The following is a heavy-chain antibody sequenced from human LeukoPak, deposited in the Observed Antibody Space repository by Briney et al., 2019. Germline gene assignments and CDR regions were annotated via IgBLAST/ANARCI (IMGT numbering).Heavy chain of an antibody. CDR2: INPSGGST. CDR1: GYTFTRYY. J-gene: IGHJ5*02. Sequence: VASVKVSCKASGYTFTRYYMHWVRQAPGQGLEWMGIINPSGGSTRYAQKFQGRVTMTRDTSTSTVYMELSSLRSEDTAVYYCARDLRYYYDSSGYNRGLDWFDPWGQGTLVTVSS. D-gene: IGHD3-22*01. V-gene: IGHV1-46*01. CDR3: ARDLRYYYDSSGYNRGLDWFDP.